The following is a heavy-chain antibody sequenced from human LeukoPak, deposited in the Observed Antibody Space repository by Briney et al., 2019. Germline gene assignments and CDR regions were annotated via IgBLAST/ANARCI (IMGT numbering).Heavy chain of an antibody. CDR3: ARHFASAFLFDY. J-gene: IGHJ4*02. CDR1: GGSISSYY. V-gene: IGHV4-59*08. D-gene: IGHD2/OR15-2a*01. Sequence: SETLSLTCTVSGGSISSYYWSWIRQPPGKGLEWIGYIYYSGSTNYNPSLKSRVTISVDTSKNQFSLKLSSVTAADTAVYYCARHFASAFLFDYWGQGTLVTVSS. CDR2: IYYSGST.